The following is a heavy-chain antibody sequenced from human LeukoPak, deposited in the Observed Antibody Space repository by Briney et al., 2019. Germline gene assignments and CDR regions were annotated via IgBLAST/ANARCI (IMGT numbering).Heavy chain of an antibody. Sequence: SVKVSCKASGRTFISYAISWLRQAPGQGLDWMGRIIPIFGTANYAQKFQGRVTITTDESTSTAYMELSSLRSEDTAVYYCASYPDYNWFDPWGQGTLVTVSS. CDR1: GRTFISYA. CDR3: ASYPDYNWFDP. J-gene: IGHJ5*02. D-gene: IGHD3-16*02. V-gene: IGHV1-69*05. CDR2: IIPIFGTA.